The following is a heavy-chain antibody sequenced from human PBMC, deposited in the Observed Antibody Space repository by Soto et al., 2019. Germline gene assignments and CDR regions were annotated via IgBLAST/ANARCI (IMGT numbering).Heavy chain of an antibody. D-gene: IGHD2-21*01. J-gene: IGHJ3*01. CDR3: AKHYCGYGNTCFDAFDF. V-gene: IGHV3-23*01. CDR2: ISGSGGST. Sequence: PGGSLRLSCAASGFTFNIYAMSWVRQVPGKGLQWVSAISGSGGSTYYPASVQGRFSISRDNSNNTLFLQMSGLRADDTAVYYCAKHYCGYGNTCFDAFDFWGQGTMVTVSS. CDR1: GFTFNIYA.